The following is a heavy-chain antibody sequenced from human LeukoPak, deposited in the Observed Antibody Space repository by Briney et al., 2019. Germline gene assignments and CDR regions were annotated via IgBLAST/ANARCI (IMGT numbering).Heavy chain of an antibody. CDR3: ARGRYSSSYYYYGMDV. CDR1: GFTVSSNY. V-gene: IGHV3-66*01. Sequence: GGSLRLSCAASGFTVSSNYMSWVRQAPGKGLEWVSVIYSGGSTYYADSVKGRFTISRDNSKNTLYLQMNSLRAEDTAVYYCARGRYSSSYYYYGMDVWGQGTTVTVSS. J-gene: IGHJ6*02. CDR2: IYSGGST. D-gene: IGHD6-13*01.